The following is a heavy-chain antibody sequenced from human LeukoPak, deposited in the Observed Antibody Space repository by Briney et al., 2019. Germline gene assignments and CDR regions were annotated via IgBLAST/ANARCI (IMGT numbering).Heavy chain of an antibody. CDR3: AKDFAAAGTNRITNLHDY. D-gene: IGHD6-13*01. Sequence: PGGSLRLSCAASGFTFSNYGMHWVRQAPGKGLEWVAVISYDGSDKYYADSVKGRFTISRDNSKNTLYLQMSSLRDEDSAVYYCAKDFAAAGTNRITNLHDYWGQGTLVTVSS. CDR2: ISYDGSDK. J-gene: IGHJ4*02. V-gene: IGHV3-30*18. CDR1: GFTFSNYG.